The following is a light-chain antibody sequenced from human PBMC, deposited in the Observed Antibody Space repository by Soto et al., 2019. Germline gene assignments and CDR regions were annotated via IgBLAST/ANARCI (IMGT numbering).Light chain of an antibody. CDR2: EVI. Sequence: QSALTQPPSAYGSPGQSVTISCTGTSSDVGDYNYVSWYQQHPGKAPKLMIYEVIKRPSGVPDRFSGSKSGNTASLTVSGLQAEDEADYYCTSYAASDNYVFGTGTKVTVL. CDR1: SSDVGDYNY. CDR3: TSYAASDNYV. V-gene: IGLV2-8*01. J-gene: IGLJ1*01.